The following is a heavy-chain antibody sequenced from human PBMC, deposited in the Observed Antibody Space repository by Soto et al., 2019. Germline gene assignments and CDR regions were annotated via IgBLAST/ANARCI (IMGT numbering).Heavy chain of an antibody. Sequence: PSETLSLTCTVSGGSISSRSYYWGWIRQPPGKGLEWIGSIYYSGSTYYNPSLKSRVTISVDTSKNQFSLKLSSVTAADTAVYYCARHLGGGYDPYYFDYWGQGTLVTVSS. CDR1: GGSISSRSYY. CDR3: ARHLGGGYDPYYFDY. D-gene: IGHD5-12*01. CDR2: IYYSGST. J-gene: IGHJ4*02. V-gene: IGHV4-39*01.